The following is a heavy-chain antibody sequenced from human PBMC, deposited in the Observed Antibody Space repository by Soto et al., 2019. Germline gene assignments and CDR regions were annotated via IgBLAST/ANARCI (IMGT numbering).Heavy chain of an antibody. J-gene: IGHJ4*02. Sequence: QVQLQESGPRLVKPSETLSLTCIVSGDSVSRGPNYWSWLRQPPGGRLEWLGYVYAIQTTNTNPSLASRVSISKDPSKNQFSLRLTSVTAADTAVYYCARRNNQASVDFWGQGTLVTVSS. D-gene: IGHD1-1*01. V-gene: IGHV4-61*01. CDR3: ARRNNQASVDF. CDR2: VYAIQTT. CDR1: GDSVSRGPNY.